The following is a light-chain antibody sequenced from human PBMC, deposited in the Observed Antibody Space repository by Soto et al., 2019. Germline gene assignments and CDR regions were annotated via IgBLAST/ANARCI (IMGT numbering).Light chain of an antibody. Sequence: EVVMTQSPATLSVSPGERATLSCRASQSVSSNLAWYQQKPGQAPRLLIHGASTRATGIPARLSGSGSGTEFTLTISSLQSEDFAVYYCHQYNDWPYTFGQGTKLEIK. CDR1: QSVSSN. CDR3: HQYNDWPYT. J-gene: IGKJ2*01. V-gene: IGKV3-15*01. CDR2: GAS.